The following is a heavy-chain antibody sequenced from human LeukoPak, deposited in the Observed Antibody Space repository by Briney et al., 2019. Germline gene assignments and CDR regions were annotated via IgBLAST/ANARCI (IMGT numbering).Heavy chain of an antibody. V-gene: IGHV3-21*01. CDR3: VRYYTRHSWYFDL. CDR1: GFTFSSYT. J-gene: IGHJ2*01. D-gene: IGHD3-10*01. CDR2: ISSSSSYI. Sequence: GGSLRLSCAASGFTFSSYTMNWVRQAPGKGLEWVSSISSSSSYIYYADSLKGRFTISRDNAKNSLYLQMNSLRGEDTAVYYCVRYYTRHSWYFDLWGRGTLVTVSS.